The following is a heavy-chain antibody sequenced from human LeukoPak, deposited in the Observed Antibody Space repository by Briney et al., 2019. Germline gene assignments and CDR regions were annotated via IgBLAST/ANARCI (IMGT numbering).Heavy chain of an antibody. J-gene: IGHJ5*01. CDR3: AKARGAVAPTGRIFDF. Sequence: TGGSLRLSCAASGLTFSSYAMAWVRQTPGRGLEWVSVIIGSGGDTNYADSVRGRFAISRDNSKNTLYLQMNNLRDEDTAIYYCAKARGAVAPTGRIFDFWGQGTLVTVSS. CDR1: GLTFSSYA. CDR2: IIGSGGDT. V-gene: IGHV3-23*01. D-gene: IGHD2-15*01.